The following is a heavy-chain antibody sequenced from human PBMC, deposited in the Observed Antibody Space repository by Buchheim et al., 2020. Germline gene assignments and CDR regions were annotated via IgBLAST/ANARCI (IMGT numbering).Heavy chain of an antibody. Sequence: QLQLQETGPGLVKPSETLSLTCSVSGGSISDISYYWGWIRQPPGKGLEWLGSMHYSGSTYHSPSPRSRVTISVDTSKNQFSLRVASVTAADTAVYYCARRSDYYGSGSPFDYWGQGSL. CDR2: MHYSGST. D-gene: IGHD3-10*01. CDR1: GGSISDISYY. V-gene: IGHV4-39*01. CDR3: ARRSDYYGSGSPFDY. J-gene: IGHJ4*02.